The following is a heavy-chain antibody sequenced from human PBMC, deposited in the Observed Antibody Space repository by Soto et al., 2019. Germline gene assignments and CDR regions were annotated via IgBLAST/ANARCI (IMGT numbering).Heavy chain of an antibody. J-gene: IGHJ5*02. CDR3: ARECMRKLQVFWSGSDNWFDP. CDR2: IYSGGST. Sequence: GGSLRLSCAASGFTVSSNYMSWVRQAPGKGLEWVSVIYSGGSTYYADSVKGRFTISRDNSKNTLYLQMNSLRAEDTAVYYCARECMRKLQVFWSGSDNWFDPWGQGTLVTVSS. V-gene: IGHV3-53*01. D-gene: IGHD3-3*01. CDR1: GFTVSSNY.